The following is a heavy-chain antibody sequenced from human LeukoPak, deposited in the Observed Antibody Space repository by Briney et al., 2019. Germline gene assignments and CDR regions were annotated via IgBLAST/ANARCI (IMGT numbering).Heavy chain of an antibody. CDR1: GGSFSGYY. D-gene: IGHD6-13*01. CDR3: ARGAYSSSWYRYNWFAP. J-gene: IGHJ5*02. CDR2: INHSGST. V-gene: IGHV4-34*01. Sequence: SETLSLTCSVYGGSFSGYYWSWIRQPPGKGLEWIGEINHSGSTNYNPSLKSRATISVDTSKNPFSLKLSSVTAADTAVHSCARGAYSSSWYRYNWFAPWGQGTLVTASS.